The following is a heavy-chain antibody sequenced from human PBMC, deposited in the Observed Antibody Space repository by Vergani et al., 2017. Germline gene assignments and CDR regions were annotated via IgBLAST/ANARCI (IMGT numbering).Heavy chain of an antibody. V-gene: IGHV4-59*01. CDR2: IHYSENT. D-gene: IGHD6-19*01. CDR3: ASDTHSGQRADR. CDR1: FDSIRNTY. J-gene: IGHJ5*02. Sequence: QVQLQESGPGLVKSSETLSLTCSVSFDSIRNTYCNWIRQPPGKGLEWIGSIHYSENTNYNPSLKTRVTISVDTSKNQSSLTLTSVTAADTAVYYCASDTHSGQRADRWGQGILVTVTS.